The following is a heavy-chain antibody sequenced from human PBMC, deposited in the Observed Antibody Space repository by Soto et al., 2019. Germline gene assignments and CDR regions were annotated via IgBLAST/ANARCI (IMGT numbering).Heavy chain of an antibody. Sequence: PGESLKISCKGSGYSFTSYWIGWVRQMPGKGLEWMGIIYPGDSDTRYSPSFQGQVTISADKSISTAYLQWSSLKASDTAMYYCATTGGGTTVTTKYYYGMDVWGQGTTVTVSS. V-gene: IGHV5-51*01. CDR2: IYPGDSDT. CDR3: ATTGGGTTVTTKYYYGMDV. J-gene: IGHJ6*02. D-gene: IGHD4-17*01. CDR1: GYSFTSYW.